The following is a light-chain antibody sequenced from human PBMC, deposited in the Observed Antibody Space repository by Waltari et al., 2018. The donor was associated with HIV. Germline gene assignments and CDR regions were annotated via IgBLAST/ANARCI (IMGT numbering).Light chain of an antibody. CDR1: QGIKTW. J-gene: IGKJ4*01. CDR3: QQGDSLPLT. CDR2: QAS. Sequence: DIQMTQSPSSLSASVGDTVNITCRASQGIKTWLAWYQQKPGTPPKLLSYQASTLQRGVPSRFSGSGSGTDFSLTISNLQTEDGATYYCQQGDSLPLTFGGGTTVEI. V-gene: IGKV1-12*01.